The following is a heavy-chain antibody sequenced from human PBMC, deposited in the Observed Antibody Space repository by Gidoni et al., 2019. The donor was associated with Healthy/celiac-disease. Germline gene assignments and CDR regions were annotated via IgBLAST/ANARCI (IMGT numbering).Heavy chain of an antibody. J-gene: IGHJ4*02. CDR2: INHSGST. CDR3: ASSTHSSGYYFDY. Sequence: QVQLPQWGAGLLKPSETLSLICAVYGGSFSGYYWSWIRQPPGKGLEWIGEINHSGSTNYNPSLKSRVTISVDTSKNQFSLKLSSVTAADTAVYYCASSTHSSGYYFDYWGQGTLVTVSS. CDR1: GGSFSGYY. V-gene: IGHV4-34*01. D-gene: IGHD3-22*01.